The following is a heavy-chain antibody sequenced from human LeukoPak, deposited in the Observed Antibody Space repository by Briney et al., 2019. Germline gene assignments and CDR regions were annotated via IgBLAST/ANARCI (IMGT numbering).Heavy chain of an antibody. Sequence: PSQTLSLTCTVSGVSISSGDYYWSWIRQPPGKGLEWIGYTYYSGSTYYNPSLKSRVTISVDTSKNQFTLKLSSVTAADTAVYYCARPYYYDSRIDPWGQGTRVTVSS. CDR1: GVSISSGDYY. D-gene: IGHD3-22*01. CDR3: ARPYYYDSRIDP. CDR2: TYYSGST. J-gene: IGHJ5*02. V-gene: IGHV4-30-4*01.